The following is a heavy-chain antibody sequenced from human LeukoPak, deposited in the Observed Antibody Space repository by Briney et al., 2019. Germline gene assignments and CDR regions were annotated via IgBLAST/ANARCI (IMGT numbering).Heavy chain of an antibody. D-gene: IGHD3-3*01. CDR2: MRRDGNEI. Sequence: HPGGSLRLSCSASGFTFSTYWMSWVRQAPGKGLEWVTNMRRDGNEIYYLDSVRGRFTISRDNAKNSLYLQMNSLRAEDTAVYYCARDGAGGYDFWSGYYFVHDYWGQGTLVTVSS. CDR3: ARDGAGGYDFWSGYYFVHDY. J-gene: IGHJ4*02. V-gene: IGHV3-7*01. CDR1: GFTFSTYW.